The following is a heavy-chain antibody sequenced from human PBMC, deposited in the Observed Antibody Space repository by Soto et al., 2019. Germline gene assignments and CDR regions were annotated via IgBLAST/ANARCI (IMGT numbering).Heavy chain of an antibody. D-gene: IGHD3-22*01. CDR1: GFTSSDYY. CDR3: ARDRYYDSSGYYPSRPLDY. Sequence: HSRTASGFTSSDYYMSRIRQAPGKGLEWVSYISSSSSYTNYADSVKGRFTISRDNAKNSLYLQMNSLRAEDTAVYYCARDRYYDSSGYYPSRPLDYWGQGTLVTVSS. V-gene: IGHV3-11*06. CDR2: ISSSSSYT. J-gene: IGHJ4*02.